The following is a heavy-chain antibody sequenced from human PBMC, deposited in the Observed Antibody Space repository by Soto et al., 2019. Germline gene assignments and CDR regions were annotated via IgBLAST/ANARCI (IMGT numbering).Heavy chain of an antibody. CDR3: ARDKWGAGLLAY. CDR1: GFTFSDYY. CDR2: ISTSGSTI. V-gene: IGHV3-11*01. D-gene: IGHD1-26*01. J-gene: IGHJ4*02. Sequence: ESGGGLVEPGGSLRLSCAASGFTFSDYYMHWIRQAPGKGLEWVSKISTSGSTIDYADSVKGRFTVSRDNAKSSLYLQMDSLRAEDTAVYYCARDKWGAGLLAYWGQGTLVTVSS.